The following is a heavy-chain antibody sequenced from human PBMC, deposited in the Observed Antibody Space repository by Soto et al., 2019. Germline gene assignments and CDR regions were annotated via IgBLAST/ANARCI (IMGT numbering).Heavy chain of an antibody. D-gene: IGHD3-9*01. J-gene: IGHJ4*02. CDR2: ISSSSSYI. CDR1: GFTFSSYS. V-gene: IGHV3-21*01. Sequence: EVQLVESGGGLVKPGGSLRLSCAASGFTFSSYSMNWVRQAPGKGLEWVSSISSSSSYIYYADSVKGRFTISRDNAKNSLYLQMNSLRAEDTAVYYCARGGGYAILTGYYNGYFDYWGQGTLVTVSS. CDR3: ARGGGYAILTGYYNGYFDY.